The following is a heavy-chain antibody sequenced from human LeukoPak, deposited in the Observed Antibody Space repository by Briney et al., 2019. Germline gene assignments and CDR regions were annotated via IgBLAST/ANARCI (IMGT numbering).Heavy chain of an antibody. D-gene: IGHD3-22*01. CDR1: GGTFSGYY. CDR2: IYYSGST. CDR3: ARHGGRVVADY. J-gene: IGHJ4*02. Sequence: SETLSLTCAVSGGTFSGYYWSWIRQPPGKGLEWIGSIYYSGSTYYNPSLKSRVTISGDTAKNQFSLKLSSVTAADTAVYYCARHGGRVVADYWGQGTLITVSS. V-gene: IGHV4-34*01.